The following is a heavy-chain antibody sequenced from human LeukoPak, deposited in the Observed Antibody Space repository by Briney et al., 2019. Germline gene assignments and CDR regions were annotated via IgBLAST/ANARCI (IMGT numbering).Heavy chain of an antibody. Sequence: GGSPRLSCAASGFTLSSYWMSWVRQAPGKGLEWVANIKQDGSEKYYVDSVKGRFTISRDNAKNSLYLQMNSLRAEDTAVYYCARDQWREKPIDYWGQGTLVTVSS. CDR2: IKQDGSEK. CDR1: GFTLSSYW. CDR3: ARDQWREKPIDY. V-gene: IGHV3-7*01. D-gene: IGHD6-19*01. J-gene: IGHJ4*02.